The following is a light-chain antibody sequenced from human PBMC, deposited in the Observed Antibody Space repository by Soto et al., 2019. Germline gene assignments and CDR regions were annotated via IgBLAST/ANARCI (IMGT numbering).Light chain of an antibody. Sequence: EIVLTQSPATLSLSPGESASLSCRASQSIRFYIAWFQQKPGQAPRLLIYDASRRATGIPARFSGSGSGTDFTLTISSLEPEDFAVYYGQHRYNWPLTFGGGTKVEIK. CDR1: QSIRFY. V-gene: IGKV3-11*01. CDR2: DAS. J-gene: IGKJ4*01. CDR3: QHRYNWPLT.